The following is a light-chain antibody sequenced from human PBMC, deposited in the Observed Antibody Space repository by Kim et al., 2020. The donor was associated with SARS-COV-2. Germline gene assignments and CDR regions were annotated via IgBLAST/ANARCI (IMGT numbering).Light chain of an antibody. J-gene: IGKJ4*01. CDR2: AAS. V-gene: IGKV1-39*01. CDR3: QQSFTTPLLT. Sequence: DIQMTQSPSSLSASVGDRVTITCRASQRISTYLNWYQQQPGKAPRLLIYAASSLQSGVPSRFNGSGSGTDFTLTINSLQPEDFATYYCQQSFTTPLLTFGGGTKVDIK. CDR1: QRISTY.